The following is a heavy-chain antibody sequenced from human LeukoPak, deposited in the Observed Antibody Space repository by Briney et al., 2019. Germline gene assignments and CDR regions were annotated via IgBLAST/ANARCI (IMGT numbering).Heavy chain of an antibody. CDR3: ARDHYGSGSYYQRFDY. V-gene: IGHV3-33*01. J-gene: IGHJ4*02. CDR1: GFTFSSYG. D-gene: IGHD3-10*01. Sequence: PGRSLRLSCAASGFTFSSYGMHWVRQAPGKGLEWVAVIWYDGSNKYYADSVKGRFTISRDNSKNTLYLQMNSLRAEDTAVYYCARDHYGSGSYYQRFDYWSQGTLVTVSS. CDR2: IWYDGSNK.